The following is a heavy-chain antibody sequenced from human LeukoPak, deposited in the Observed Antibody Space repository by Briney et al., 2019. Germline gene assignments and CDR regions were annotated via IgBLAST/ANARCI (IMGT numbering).Heavy chain of an antibody. J-gene: IGHJ3*02. CDR2: ISGIGGST. CDR3: ARSGSGCAFDI. D-gene: IGHD3-3*01. V-gene: IGHV3-23*01. Sequence: GASLRLSCAASGFSFSSHAMSWVRPAPGKGLEWVSGISGIGGSTNYADSVKGRFTISRDNSKNTLYLQMNSLRAEDTAVYYCARSGSGCAFDIWGQGTMVTVSS. CDR1: GFSFSSHA.